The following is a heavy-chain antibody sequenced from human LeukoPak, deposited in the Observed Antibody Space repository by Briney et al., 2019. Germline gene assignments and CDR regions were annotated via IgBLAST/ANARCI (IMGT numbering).Heavy chain of an antibody. Sequence: PGGSLRLSCAASGFAVSSNYMTWVRQAPGRGLEWVSVLDSNGDTDYADSVKGRFIVSRDNSKNTLYLQMNSLRAEDTAVYYCAAFTYYNILTGYKAGSADYWGQGTLVTVSS. V-gene: IGHV3-66*01. D-gene: IGHD3-9*01. CDR3: AAFTYYNILTGYKAGSADY. CDR1: GFAVSSNY. J-gene: IGHJ4*02. CDR2: LDSNGDT.